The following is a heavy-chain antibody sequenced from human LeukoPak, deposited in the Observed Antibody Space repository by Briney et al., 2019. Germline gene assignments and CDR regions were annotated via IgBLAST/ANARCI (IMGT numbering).Heavy chain of an antibody. D-gene: IGHD3-3*01. CDR1: GESFSGYS. CDR3: ARVKGYDFWSGYYTDNGGWFDP. CDR2: INQRRST. V-gene: IGHV4-34*01. Sequence: SETLSLTCVVYGESFSGYSWSWIRQPPGKGLEWIGEINQRRSTNYNPSLKSRVTISVDTSKNQFSLKLSSVTAADTAVYYCARVKGYDFWSGYYTDNGGWFDPWGQGTLVTVSS. J-gene: IGHJ5*02.